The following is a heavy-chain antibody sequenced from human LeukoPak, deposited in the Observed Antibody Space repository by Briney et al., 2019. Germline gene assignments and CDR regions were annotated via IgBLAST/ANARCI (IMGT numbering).Heavy chain of an antibody. D-gene: IGHD2-2*01. CDR1: RFTFSNFW. Sequence: PGGSLRLSCAASRFTFSNFWMHWVRHAPGKGLVWVSRLNSDGSSTVYADSVKGRFTTSRDNAKNTLYLQMNSLRAEDTAVYYCARSPYCSSTSCYHFDYWGQGTLVTVSS. V-gene: IGHV3-74*01. CDR2: LNSDGSST. CDR3: ARSPYCSSTSCYHFDY. J-gene: IGHJ4*02.